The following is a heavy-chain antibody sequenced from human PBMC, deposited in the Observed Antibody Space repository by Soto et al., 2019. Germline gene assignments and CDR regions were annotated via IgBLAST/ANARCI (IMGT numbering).Heavy chain of an antibody. Sequence: EVQLVQSGGGSVQPGGSLRLSCAASGFTFTNYWMHWVRQVPGKGLVWVARIDGIGTGTSYSDSVRGRFTISRDNAENMLYLQMNSLRAEDTAVYYCTRGFEYGGRGTLVTVSS. CDR1: GFTFTNYW. J-gene: IGHJ4*02. CDR3: TRGFEY. CDR2: IDGIGTGT. V-gene: IGHV3-74*01.